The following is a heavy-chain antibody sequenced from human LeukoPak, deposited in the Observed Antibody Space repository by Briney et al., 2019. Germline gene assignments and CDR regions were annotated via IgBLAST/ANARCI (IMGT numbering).Heavy chain of an antibody. V-gene: IGHV4-59*10. D-gene: IGHD2-15*01. CDR3: ARSPSGGSCCRFDY. J-gene: IGHJ4*02. CDR1: GGPLSSYY. Sequence: PSDTLSLTRPVSGGPLSSYYWSWVGQPAGTGLGGIGRVYTSGSTNYNPSLKSPVTMSVDTSKNQFSLKLSSVTAADTAVYYCARSPSGGSCCRFDYWGRGTLVTVSS. CDR2: VYTSGST.